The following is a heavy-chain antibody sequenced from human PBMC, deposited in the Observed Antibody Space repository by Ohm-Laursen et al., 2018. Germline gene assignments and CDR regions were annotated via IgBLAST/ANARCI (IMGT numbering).Heavy chain of an antibody. V-gene: IGHV3-21*01. CDR2: ISSSGRSI. CDR3: AREKPETPEGSQFDH. Sequence: SLRLSCAASGFTFTSYSMNWVRQAPGKGLEWVSCISSSGRSIYYADSVKGRFTISRDNAKNSLYLQMNSLGAEDTAVYFCAREKPETPEGSQFDHWGQGILVTVSS. J-gene: IGHJ4*02. D-gene: IGHD2-15*01. CDR1: GFTFTSYS.